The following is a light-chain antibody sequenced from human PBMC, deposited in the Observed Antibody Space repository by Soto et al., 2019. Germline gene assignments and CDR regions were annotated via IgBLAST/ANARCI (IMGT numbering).Light chain of an antibody. J-gene: IGLJ2*01. CDR1: SSDVGGYNY. Sequence: QSVLTQPPSASVSPGQSLTISCTGTSSDVGGYNYVFWYQQHPGKAPKLMIYEVNKRPSGVPDRFSGSKSGNTASLTVSGLQAEDEADYYCSSYAGSDIFVFGGGTKVTVL. CDR2: EVN. CDR3: SSYAGSDIFV. V-gene: IGLV2-8*01.